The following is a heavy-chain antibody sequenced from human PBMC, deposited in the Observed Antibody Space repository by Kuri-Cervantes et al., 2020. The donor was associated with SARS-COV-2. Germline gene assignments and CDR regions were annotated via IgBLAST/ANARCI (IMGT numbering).Heavy chain of an antibody. V-gene: IGHV1-18*01. Sequence: GGSLRLSCKASGYTFINYGISWVRQAPGQGLEWMGWISTYNGDRNHAQNFQGRVTMTTDTSTRTAYMELRSLRSDDTAVYYCARWTTDPVGDYWGQGTLVTVSS. CDR1: GYTFINYG. CDR3: ARWTTDPVGDY. J-gene: IGHJ4*02. CDR2: ISTYNGDR. D-gene: IGHD1-1*01.